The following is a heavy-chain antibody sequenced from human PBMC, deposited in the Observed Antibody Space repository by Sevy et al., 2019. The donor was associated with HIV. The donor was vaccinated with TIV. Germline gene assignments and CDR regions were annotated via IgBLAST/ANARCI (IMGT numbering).Heavy chain of an antibody. D-gene: IGHD2-2*01. V-gene: IGHV3-23*01. CDR2: ISGSGGTT. J-gene: IGHJ4*02. CDR3: AKLQSGDCSRTSCRDYYFDS. CDR1: GFTFSSYA. Sequence: GGSLRLSCAASGFTFSSYAMSWVRQAPGKGLEWVSDISGSGGTTYYADAVRGRFTISRDNSKNTLYLQMDSLRAEDTAVYYCAKLQSGDCSRTSCRDYYFDSWGQGTLVTVSS.